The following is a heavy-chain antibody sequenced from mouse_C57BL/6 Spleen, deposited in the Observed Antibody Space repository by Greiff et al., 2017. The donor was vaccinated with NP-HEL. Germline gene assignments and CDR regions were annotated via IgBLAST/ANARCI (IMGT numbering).Heavy chain of an antibody. CDR3: ARWGDYDVRDAMDY. CDR2: IHPNSGST. D-gene: IGHD2-4*01. Sequence: QVQLQQPGAELVKPGASVKLSCKASGYTFTSYWMHWVKQRPGQGLEWIGMIHPNSGSTNYNEKFKSKATLTVDKSSSTAYMQLSSLTSEDSAVYYCARWGDYDVRDAMDYWGQGTSVTVSS. CDR1: GYTFTSYW. V-gene: IGHV1-64*01. J-gene: IGHJ4*01.